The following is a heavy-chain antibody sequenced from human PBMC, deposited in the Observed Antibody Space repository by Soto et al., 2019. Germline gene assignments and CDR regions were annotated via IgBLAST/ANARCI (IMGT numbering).Heavy chain of an antibody. J-gene: IGHJ6*02. D-gene: IGHD2-2*01. CDR3: ASWKDIVLVPAAMGANYYYYGMDV. V-gene: IGHV1-69*12. CDR2: IIPIFGTA. Sequence: QVQLVQSGAEVKKPGSSVKVSCKASGGTFSSYAISWVRQAPGQGLEWMGGIIPIFGTANYAQKFQGRVTITADESTSTAYMELSSLRSEDTAVYYCASWKDIVLVPAAMGANYYYYGMDVWGQGTTVTVSS. CDR1: GGTFSSYA.